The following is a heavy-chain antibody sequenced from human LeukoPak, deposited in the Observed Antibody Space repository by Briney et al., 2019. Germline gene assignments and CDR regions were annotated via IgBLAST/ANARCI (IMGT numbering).Heavy chain of an antibody. CDR1: GFTFTSSA. J-gene: IGHJ4*02. CDR2: IVVGSGNT. CDR3: AALGVVVPAAMY. Sequence: SVKVSCKASGFTFTSSAVQWMRQARGQRLEWIGWIVVGSGNTNYAQKFQERVTITSDMSTSTAYMELSSLRSEDTAVYYCAALGVVVPAAMYWGQGTLVTVSS. D-gene: IGHD2-2*01. V-gene: IGHV1-58*01.